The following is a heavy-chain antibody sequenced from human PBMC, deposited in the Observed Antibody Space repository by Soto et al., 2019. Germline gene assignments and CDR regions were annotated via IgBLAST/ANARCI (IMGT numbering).Heavy chain of an antibody. V-gene: IGHV3-53*01. D-gene: IGHD1-1*01. Sequence: DVQLVESGGGLIQPGESLRLSCAAFGLTVSGKKYVAWVRQAPGKGLEWDSALYDVDGSFYADSVKGRFTTSSNSSKTTVYLQMNGLRPDDTAVYYCASWHEREHAYDVWGQGTTVTVSS. CDR3: ASWHEREHAYDV. CDR1: GLTVSGKKY. CDR2: LYDVDGS. J-gene: IGHJ3*01.